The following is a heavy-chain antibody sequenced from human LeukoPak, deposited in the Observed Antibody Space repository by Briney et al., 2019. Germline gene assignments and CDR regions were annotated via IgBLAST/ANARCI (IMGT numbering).Heavy chain of an antibody. CDR3: ARDDCSSTSCHYYYYGMDV. V-gene: IGHV3-11*01. CDR1: GFTFSDYY. CDR2: ISSSGSTI. Sequence: GGSLRLSCAASGFTFSDYYMSWIRQAPGKGLEWVSYISSSGSTIYYADSVKGRLTISRDNAKNSLYLQMNSLRAEDTAVYYCARDDCSSTSCHYYYYGMDVWGQGTTVTVSS. D-gene: IGHD2-2*01. J-gene: IGHJ6*02.